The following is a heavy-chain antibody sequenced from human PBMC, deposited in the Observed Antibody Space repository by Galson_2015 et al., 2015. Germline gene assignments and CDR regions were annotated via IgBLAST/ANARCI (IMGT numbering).Heavy chain of an antibody. CDR1: GFTFSSYG. D-gene: IGHD3-22*01. CDR2: ISYNGSNK. Sequence: SVRVSCKASGFTFSSYGMHWVRQAPGKGLEWVAVISYNGSNKYYADSVKGRFTISRDNSKNTLYMQMNSLRAEDTAVYYCVRYYYDSSSGYCFDYWGQGTLVTVSS. CDR3: VRYYYDSSSGYCFDY. J-gene: IGHJ4*02. V-gene: IGHV3-30*03.